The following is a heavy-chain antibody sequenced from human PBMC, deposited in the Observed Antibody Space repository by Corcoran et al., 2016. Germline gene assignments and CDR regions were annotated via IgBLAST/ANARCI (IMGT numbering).Heavy chain of an antibody. CDR1: GFSLSTSGMC. D-gene: IGHD7-27*01. V-gene: IGHV2-70*01. Sequence: QGTLRESGPALVKPTQTLTLTCTFSGFSLSTSGMCVTWIRQHPGKALEWLALIEWDDDKYYSTSLTTRFNISKDTSKNQVVLTMTNVDTVDTAMYYCARKVGTGAGAGLDIWGQGTMVTVSS. CDR3: ARKVGTGAGAGLDI. J-gene: IGHJ3*02. CDR2: IEWDDDK.